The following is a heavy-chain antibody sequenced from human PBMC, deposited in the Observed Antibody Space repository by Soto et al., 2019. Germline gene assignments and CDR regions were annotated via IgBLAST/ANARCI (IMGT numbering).Heavy chain of an antibody. CDR1: GYTFTRYD. J-gene: IGHJ5*02. CDR2: MNTNSGNT. D-gene: IGHD6-13*01. Sequence: QVQLVQSGAEVKKPGSSVKVSCKASGYTFTRYDINWVRQATGQGLEWMGWMNTNSGNTGYAQKFQGRVTMTRNTSISTSYMELSSLRSEDTAVYYCARERSSAGTGWFDPWGQGTVFTVSS. V-gene: IGHV1-8*01. CDR3: ARERSSAGTGWFDP.